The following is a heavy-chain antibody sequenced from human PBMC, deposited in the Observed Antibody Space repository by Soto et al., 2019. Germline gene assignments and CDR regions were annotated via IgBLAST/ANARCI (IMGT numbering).Heavy chain of an antibody. D-gene: IGHD2-15*01. CDR3: ARDARSGAFDI. J-gene: IGHJ3*02. CDR2: ISSSGSTI. V-gene: IGHV3-11*01. CDR1: VFTFSDYY. Sequence: GGSLRLSCAASVFTFSDYYMSWIRQAPGKGLEWVSYISSSGSTIYYADSVKGRFTISRDNAKNSLYLQMNSLRAEDTAVYYCARDARSGAFDIWGQGTMVTVSS.